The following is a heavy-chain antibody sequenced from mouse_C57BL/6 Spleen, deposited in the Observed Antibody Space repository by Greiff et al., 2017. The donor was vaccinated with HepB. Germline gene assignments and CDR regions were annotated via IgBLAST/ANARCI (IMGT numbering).Heavy chain of an antibody. D-gene: IGHD2-5*01. CDR1: GFNIKNTY. J-gene: IGHJ3*01. Sequence: EVQLQQSVAELVRPGASVKLSCTASGFNIKNTYMHWVKQRPEQGLEWIGRIDTANGNTKYAPKFQGKATITADTSSNKAYLQLSSLTSEDTAIYYCARLTDSNYEAWCAYWGQGTLVTVSA. V-gene: IGHV14-3*01. CDR3: ARLTDSNYEAWCAY. CDR2: IDTANGNT.